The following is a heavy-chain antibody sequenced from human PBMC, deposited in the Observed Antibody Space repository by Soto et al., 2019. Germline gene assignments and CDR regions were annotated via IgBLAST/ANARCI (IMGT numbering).Heavy chain of an antibody. Sequence: SETLSLTCTVSGGSISSGGYSWSWIRQHPGKGLEWIGYIYYSGSTYYNPSLTSRVTISVATSKNQFSLKLSSVTAADTAVYYCARTPDHWGQGTLVTVSS. V-gene: IGHV4-31*03. CDR2: IYYSGST. CDR1: GGSISSGGYS. D-gene: IGHD2-15*01. CDR3: ARTPDH. J-gene: IGHJ4*02.